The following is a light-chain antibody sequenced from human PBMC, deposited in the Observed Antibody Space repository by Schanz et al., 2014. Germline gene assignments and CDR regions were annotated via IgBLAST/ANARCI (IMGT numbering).Light chain of an antibody. CDR2: DVS. CDR3: SAYTRSSAHWF. V-gene: IGLV2-11*01. J-gene: IGLJ3*02. CDR1: FSDVGGYNF. Sequence: QSALTQPRSVSGSPGQSVTVSCTGTFSDVGGYNFVSWYQQHPGKAPKLMIYDVSKRPSGVSDRFSGSKSDNTASLTVSGLQVEDEADYYCSAYTRSSAHWFFGGGTKLTVL.